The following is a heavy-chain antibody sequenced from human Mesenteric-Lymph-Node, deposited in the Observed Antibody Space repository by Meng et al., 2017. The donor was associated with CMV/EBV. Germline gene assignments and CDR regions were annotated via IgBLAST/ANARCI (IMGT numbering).Heavy chain of an antibody. CDR3: ARDRVNYGMDV. Sequence: GESLKISCAASGFTFSSYAMSWVRQAPGKGLEWVSLIYSGGSTTYYADSVKGRFTISRDISKSTLYLQMNSLRAEDTAVYYCARDRVNYGMDVWGQGTTVTVSS. CDR2: IYSGGSTT. CDR1: GFTFSSYA. V-gene: IGHV3-23*03. J-gene: IGHJ6*02.